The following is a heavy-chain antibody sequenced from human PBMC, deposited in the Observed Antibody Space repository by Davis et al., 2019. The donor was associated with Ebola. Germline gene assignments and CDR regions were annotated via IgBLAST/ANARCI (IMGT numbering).Heavy chain of an antibody. CDR1: GYTFTSYG. D-gene: IGHD2-15*01. V-gene: IGHV1-18*01. Sequence: ASVKVSCKASGYTFTSYGISWVRQAPGQGLEWMGWISAHNGNTYYAQKLQGRVTMTTDTSTSTAFMELRSLRSDDTAVYYCARASVVAATRTLDYWGQGTLVTVSS. CDR3: ARASVVAATRTLDY. J-gene: IGHJ4*02. CDR2: ISAHNGNT.